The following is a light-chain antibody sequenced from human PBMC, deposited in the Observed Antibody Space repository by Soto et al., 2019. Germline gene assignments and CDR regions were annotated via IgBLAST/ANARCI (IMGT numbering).Light chain of an antibody. V-gene: IGKV1-39*01. Sequence: DIQMTQSPSSLSASVGDRVTITCRASQSITTYLNWYQQKPGKAPNLLIYVASSLHSGAPSRFSGSGSGTDFTLTISSLQPEDFATYFCQQTYNAPWTFGQGTKVEIK. J-gene: IGKJ1*01. CDR3: QQTYNAPWT. CDR2: VAS. CDR1: QSITTY.